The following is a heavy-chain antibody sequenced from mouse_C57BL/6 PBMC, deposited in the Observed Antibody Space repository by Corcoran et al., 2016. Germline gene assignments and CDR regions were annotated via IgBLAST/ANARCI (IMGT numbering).Heavy chain of an antibody. CDR2: INTYSGVP. J-gene: IGHJ4*01. CDR3: ARSTTVVDAMDY. D-gene: IGHD1-1*01. Sequence: QIQLVQSGPELKKPGETVKISCKASGYTFTTYGMSWVKQAPGKGLKWMGWINTYSGVPTYADDFKGRFAFSLETSASTAYLQINNLKNEDTATYFCARSTTVVDAMDYWGQGTSVTVSS. V-gene: IGHV9-3*01. CDR1: GYTFTTYG.